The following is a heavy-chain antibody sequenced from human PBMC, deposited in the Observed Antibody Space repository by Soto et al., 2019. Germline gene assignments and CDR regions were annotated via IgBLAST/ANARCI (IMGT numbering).Heavy chain of an antibody. CDR3: ARGVHYYGSGSYRGPATRYVHNYYYYGMDV. V-gene: IGHV1-69*13. D-gene: IGHD3-10*01. J-gene: IGHJ6*02. CDR2: IIPIFGTA. Sequence: SVKVSCKASGGTFSSYAISWVRQAPGQGLEWMGGIIPIFGTANYAQKFQGRVTITADESTSTAYMELSSLRSEDTAVYYCARGVHYYGSGSYRGPATRYVHNYYYYGMDVWGQGTTVTVSS. CDR1: GGTFSSYA.